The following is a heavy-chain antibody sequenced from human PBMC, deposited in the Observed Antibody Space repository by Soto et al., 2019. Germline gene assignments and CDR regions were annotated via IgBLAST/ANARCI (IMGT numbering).Heavy chain of an antibody. CDR3: ARVSYDFWSGYSYYFDY. D-gene: IGHD3-3*01. Sequence: SETLSLTCTVSGGSISSYYWSWIRQPPGKGLEWIGYIYYSGSTNYNPSLKSRVTISVDTSKNQFSLKLSSVTAADTAVYYCARVSYDFWSGYSYYFDYWGQGTLVTVSS. J-gene: IGHJ4*02. CDR1: GGSISSYY. CDR2: IYYSGST. V-gene: IGHV4-59*01.